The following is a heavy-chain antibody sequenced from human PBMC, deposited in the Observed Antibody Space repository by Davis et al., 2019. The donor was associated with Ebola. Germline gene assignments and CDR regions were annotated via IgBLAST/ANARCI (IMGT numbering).Heavy chain of an antibody. D-gene: IGHD2-15*01. Sequence: MPSETLSLTCAVYGGSFSGYYLSCIRQPPGKGLEWIGEINHSGSTNYNPSLKSRVTISVDTSKNQFSLKLSSVTAADTAVYYCARSGSGHYAFDIWGQGTMVTVSS. V-gene: IGHV4-34*01. CDR2: INHSGST. J-gene: IGHJ3*02. CDR3: ARSGSGHYAFDI. CDR1: GGSFSGYY.